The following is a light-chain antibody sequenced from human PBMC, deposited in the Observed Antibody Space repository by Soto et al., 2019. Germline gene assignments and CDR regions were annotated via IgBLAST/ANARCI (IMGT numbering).Light chain of an antibody. Sequence: QSALTPPASVSGAPGQSITISCTGTNSDLNYVSWHQQHPGKAPKLMIYEVSNRPSGVSNRFSGSKSGNTASLTISGLQAEDEADYYCSSSTSRTTFVFGTGTKLTVL. V-gene: IGLV2-14*01. CDR2: EVS. CDR3: SSSTSRTTFV. CDR1: NSDLNY. J-gene: IGLJ1*01.